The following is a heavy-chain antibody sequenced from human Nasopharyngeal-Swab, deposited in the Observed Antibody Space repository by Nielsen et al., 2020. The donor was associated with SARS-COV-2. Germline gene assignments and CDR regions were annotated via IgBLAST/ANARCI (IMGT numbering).Heavy chain of an antibody. J-gene: IGHJ6*02. CDR1: GFTFSAYW. Sequence: GGSLRLSCTASGFTFSAYWMYWVRQAPGKGLEWVSVISGSDHTTYYADSVKGRFTISRDNSKNTVNLQMNSLRVEDTAIYYCAKDRDSGDDSDDYYHYYGMDVWGQGTTVTVFS. V-gene: IGHV3-23*01. CDR3: AKDRDSGDDSDDYYHYYGMDV. D-gene: IGHD5-12*01. CDR2: ISGSDHTT.